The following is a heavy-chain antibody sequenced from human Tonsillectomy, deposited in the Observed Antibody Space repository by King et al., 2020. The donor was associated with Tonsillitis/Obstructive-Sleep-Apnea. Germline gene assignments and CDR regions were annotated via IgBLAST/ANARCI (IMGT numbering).Heavy chain of an antibody. CDR3: ARQDGDYLGWFDP. CDR1: GFTFSSYA. J-gene: IGHJ5*02. CDR2: ISYDGSNK. Sequence: VQLVESGGGVVQPGRSLRLSCAASGFTFSSYAMHWVRQAPGKGLEWVAVISYDGSNKYYADSVKGRFTISRDNSKNTLYLQMNSLRAEDTAVYYCARQDGDYLGWFDPWGQGTLVTASS. D-gene: IGHD4-17*01. V-gene: IGHV3-30*01.